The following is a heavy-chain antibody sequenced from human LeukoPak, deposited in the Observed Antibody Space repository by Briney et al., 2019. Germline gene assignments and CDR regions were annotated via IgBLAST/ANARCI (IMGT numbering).Heavy chain of an antibody. CDR3: ARSYSRGWELLNSHYDI. J-gene: IGHJ3*02. CDR2: ISYHGSDR. V-gene: IGHV3-30*03. CDR1: GFTFSTAG. D-gene: IGHD2-15*01. Sequence: GRSLRLSCAASGFTFSTAGMHWVRQAPGKGLEWVAVISYHGSDRYYADSVQGRFTISRDNSNNTLYLQMDSLRAEDTAVYYCARSYSRGWELLNSHYDIWGQGTLVTVSS.